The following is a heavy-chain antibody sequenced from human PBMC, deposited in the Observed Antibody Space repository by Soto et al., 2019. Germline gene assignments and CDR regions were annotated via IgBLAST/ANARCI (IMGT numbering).Heavy chain of an antibody. V-gene: IGHV6-1*01. D-gene: IGHD2-15*01. CDR1: GDSVSSNSAA. CDR3: ARVDIVVVVAASPNDAFDI. Sequence: PSQTLSLTCVISGDSVSSNSAAWNWIRQSPSRGLEWLGRTYYRSKWYNDYAVSVKSRITINPDTSENQFSLQLNSVTPEDTAVYYCARVDIVVVVAASPNDAFDIWGQGTMVT. J-gene: IGHJ3*02. CDR2: TYYRSKWYN.